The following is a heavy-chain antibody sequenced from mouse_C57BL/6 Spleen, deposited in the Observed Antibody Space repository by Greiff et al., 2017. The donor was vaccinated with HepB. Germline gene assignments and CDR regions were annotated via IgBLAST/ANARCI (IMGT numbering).Heavy chain of an antibody. J-gene: IGHJ2*01. V-gene: IGHV1-82*01. CDR2: IYPGDGDT. CDR1: GYAFSSSW. Sequence: QVQLKESGPELVKPGASVKISCKASGYAFSSSWMNWVKQRPGKGLEWIGRIYPGDGDTNYNGKFKGKATLTADKSSSTAYMQLSSLTSEDSAVYFCASSWYYFDYWGQGTTLTVSS. CDR3: ASSWYYFDY.